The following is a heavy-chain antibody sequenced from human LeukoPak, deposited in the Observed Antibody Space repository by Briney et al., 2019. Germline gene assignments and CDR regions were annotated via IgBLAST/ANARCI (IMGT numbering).Heavy chain of an antibody. Sequence: GGSLRLSCAASGFIFSDYGMHWVRQAPGKGLEWVTFTRHDGSNKYYVDSVKGRFTISRDNSKSMVYLQMNSLRSEDTAVYYCAKEGTASKPSDLDYWGQGTLVTVSS. CDR2: TRHDGSNK. D-gene: IGHD1/OR15-1a*01. CDR1: GFIFSDYG. V-gene: IGHV3-30*02. CDR3: AKEGTASKPSDLDY. J-gene: IGHJ4*02.